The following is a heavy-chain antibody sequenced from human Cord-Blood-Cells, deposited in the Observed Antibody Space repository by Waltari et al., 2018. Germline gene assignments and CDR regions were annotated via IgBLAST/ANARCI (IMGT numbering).Heavy chain of an antibody. D-gene: IGHD1-26*01. CDR3: ARDSPAVAHYSAFDI. V-gene: IGHV4-59*11. J-gene: IGHJ3*02. CDR1: VGSISSPY. CDR2: IYYSGST. Sequence: QVQLQESGPGLVKPSETLSLTCTVSVGSISSPYWSWIRQPPRKGLEWIGYIYYSGSTNYNPSLKSRVTISVDTSKNQFSLKLSSVTAADTAVYYCARDSPAVAHYSAFDIWGQGTMVTVSS.